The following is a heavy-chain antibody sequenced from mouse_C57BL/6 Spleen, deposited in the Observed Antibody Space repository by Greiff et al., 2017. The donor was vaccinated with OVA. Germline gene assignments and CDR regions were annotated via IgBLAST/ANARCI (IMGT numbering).Heavy chain of an antibody. V-gene: IGHV1-55*01. Sequence: QVQLQQSGAELVKPGASVKMSCKASGYTFTSYWITWVKQRPGQGLEWIGDIYPGSGSTNYNEKFKSKATLTVDTSSSTAYMKLSSLTSEDSAVYYCARLRYYYGSSYVDYAMDYWGQGTSVTVSS. CDR1: GYTFTSYW. J-gene: IGHJ4*01. CDR3: ARLRYYYGSSYVDYAMDY. D-gene: IGHD1-1*01. CDR2: IYPGSGST.